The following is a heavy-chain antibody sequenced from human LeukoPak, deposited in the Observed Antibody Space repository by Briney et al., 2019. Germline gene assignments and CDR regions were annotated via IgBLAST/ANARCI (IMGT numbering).Heavy chain of an antibody. CDR3: ARGRDYYDSSGIDAFDI. CDR1: GFTFSSYG. V-gene: IGHV3-33*08. D-gene: IGHD3-22*01. Sequence: GGSLRLSCAASGFTFSSYGMHWVRQAPGKGLEWVAVIWYDGSNKYYADSVKGRFTISRDNSKNTLYLQMNSLRAEDTAVYYCARGRDYYDSSGIDAFDIWGQGTMVTVSS. J-gene: IGHJ3*02. CDR2: IWYDGSNK.